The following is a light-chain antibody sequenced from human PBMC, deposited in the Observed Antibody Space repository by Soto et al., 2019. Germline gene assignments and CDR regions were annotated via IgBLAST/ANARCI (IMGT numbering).Light chain of an antibody. CDR3: QQCNNSPPGS. V-gene: IGKV3D-15*01. CDR2: GAS. J-gene: IGKJ5*01. CDR1: QILTNN. Sequence: TLTARTRVVSRGERAIRCCRASQILTNNYFAWYQQKPGQAPRLLIYGASTRATGIPARFSVSGSGTEVTDTGRRLQSDDFAVYHCQQCNNSPPGSVGQGTRLEIK.